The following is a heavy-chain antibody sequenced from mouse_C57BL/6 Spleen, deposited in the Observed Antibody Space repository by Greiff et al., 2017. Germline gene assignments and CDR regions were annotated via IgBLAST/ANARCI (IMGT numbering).Heavy chain of an antibody. CDR1: GYTFTDYE. J-gene: IGHJ3*01. D-gene: IGHD1-1*01. Sequence: QVQLQQSGAELVRPGASVTLSCKASGYTFTDYEMHWVKQTPVHGLEWIGAIDPETGGTAYNQKFKGKAILTADNSSSTAYMELRSLTSEDSAVYYCTRRDYYGSSPTVFAYWGQGTLVTVSA. CDR3: TRRDYYGSSPTVFAY. CDR2: IDPETGGT. V-gene: IGHV1-15*01.